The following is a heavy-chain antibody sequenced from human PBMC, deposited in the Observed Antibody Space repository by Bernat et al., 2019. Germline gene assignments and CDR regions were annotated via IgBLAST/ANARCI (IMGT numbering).Heavy chain of an antibody. CDR1: GFTVSSNY. CDR3: AGRGTTVTTSDAFDI. J-gene: IGHJ3*02. Sequence: VQLVESGGGLVQPGGSLRLSCAASGFTVSSNYMSWVRQAPGKGLEWVSVIYSGDSAYYADSVRGRFTISRDHSKNTLFLQMNSLRAEDTAVYYCAGRGTTVTTSDAFDIWGQGTMVTVSS. D-gene: IGHD4-17*01. CDR2: IYSGDSA. V-gene: IGHV3-66*01.